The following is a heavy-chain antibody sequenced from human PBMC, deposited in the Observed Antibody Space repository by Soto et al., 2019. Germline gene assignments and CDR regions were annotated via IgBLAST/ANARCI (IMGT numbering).Heavy chain of an antibody. Sequence: SETLSLTCTVSGGSFSPNYWSWIRQPPGKGLEWVGYIYYSGSTYYNPSLKSRVTISVDTSKNQFSLKLSSVTAADTAVYYCARRVDYVWGSYRYSPYFDYWGQGTLVTVSS. CDR2: IYYSGST. CDR3: ARRVDYVWGSYRYSPYFDY. D-gene: IGHD3-16*02. CDR1: GGSFSPNY. V-gene: IGHV4-59*08. J-gene: IGHJ4*02.